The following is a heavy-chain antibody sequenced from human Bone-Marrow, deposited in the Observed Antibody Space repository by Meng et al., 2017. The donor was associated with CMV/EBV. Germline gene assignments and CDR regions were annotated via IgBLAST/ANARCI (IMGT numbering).Heavy chain of an antibody. D-gene: IGHD1-26*01. CDR3: ARYGVVAATDY. V-gene: IGHV3-21*01. J-gene: IGHJ4*02. CDR2: ISSSSSYI. CDR1: GFTFSSYS. Sequence: GESLKISCAASGFTFSSYSMNWVRQAPGKGLEWVSSISSSSSYIYYADSVKGRFTIPRDNAKNSLYLQLNSLRVEDAAVYYCARYGVVAATDYWGQGTLVTVSS.